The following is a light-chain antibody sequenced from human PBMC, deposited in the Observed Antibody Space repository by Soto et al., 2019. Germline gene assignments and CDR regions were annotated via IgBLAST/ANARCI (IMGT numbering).Light chain of an antibody. V-gene: IGKV3-15*01. CDR3: PHDNNWPFS. J-gene: IGKJ5*01. CDR2: DVS. CDR1: QGVTTN. Sequence: MLYPTIVSASPGERSTLSCRAAQGVTTNFAWYQQKSGQSPRLLIYDVSIRATGVPARFSGTGSETDFTLTISGLKSEDSAVYFCPHDNNWPFSFGQGTRLEI.